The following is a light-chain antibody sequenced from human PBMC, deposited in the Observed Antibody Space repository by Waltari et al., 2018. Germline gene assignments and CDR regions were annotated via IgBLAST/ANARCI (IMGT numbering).Light chain of an antibody. CDR2: EVT. CDR1: SSDVENYHL. V-gene: IGLV2-23*02. Sequence: QSALTQPASVSGSPGQSITISCTGTSSDVENYHLVSWYQQHPDKAPKLMIFEVTQRPSGVYDCFSGSKSGNSASLTISGLQADDEADYYCCSYAGRSTWVFGGGTKLTVL. CDR3: CSYAGRSTWV. J-gene: IGLJ3*02.